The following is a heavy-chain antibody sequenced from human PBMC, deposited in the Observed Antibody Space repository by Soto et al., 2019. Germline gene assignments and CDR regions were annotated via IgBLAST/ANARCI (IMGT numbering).Heavy chain of an antibody. J-gene: IGHJ6*03. D-gene: IGHD3-9*01. CDR3: ARRAYDILTGYYNFSYYYYYMDV. V-gene: IGHV5-51*01. CDR2: IYPGDSDT. Sequence: HGESLKISCKGSGYSFTSYWIGWVRQMPGKGLEWMGIIYPGDSDTRYSPSFQGQVTISADKSISTAYLQWSSLKASDTAMYYCARRAYDILTGYYNFSYYYYYMDVWGKGTTVTVSS. CDR1: GYSFTSYW.